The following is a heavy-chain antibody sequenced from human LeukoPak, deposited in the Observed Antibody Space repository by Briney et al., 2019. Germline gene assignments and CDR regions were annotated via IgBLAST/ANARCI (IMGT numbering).Heavy chain of an antibody. V-gene: IGHV4-61*01. Sequence: SETLSLTCTVSGGSVSSGSYYWSWIRQPPGKGLEWIGYIYYSGSTNYNPSLKSRVTISVDTSKNQFSLKLSSVTAADTAVYYCAAEAPQYDSAFYLWGQGTLVTVSS. CDR2: IYYSGST. CDR1: GGSVSSGSYY. J-gene: IGHJ4*02. CDR3: AAEAPQYDSAFYL. D-gene: IGHD3-3*01.